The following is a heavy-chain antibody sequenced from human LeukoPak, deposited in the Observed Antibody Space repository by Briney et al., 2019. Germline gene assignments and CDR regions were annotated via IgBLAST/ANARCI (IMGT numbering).Heavy chain of an antibody. CDR1: EYTGTAYD. Sequence: ASVKASCKASEYTGTAYDMNWARQDPRQGLEWMGWINPRSGVRDYAQKFQGRVTMTRDTSISTAYMELSRLTSDDTAVYYCTRDVTGDYWFDPWGQGTLVTVSS. D-gene: IGHD3-16*01. CDR3: TRDVTGDYWFDP. V-gene: IGHV1-2*02. CDR2: INPRSGVR. J-gene: IGHJ5*02.